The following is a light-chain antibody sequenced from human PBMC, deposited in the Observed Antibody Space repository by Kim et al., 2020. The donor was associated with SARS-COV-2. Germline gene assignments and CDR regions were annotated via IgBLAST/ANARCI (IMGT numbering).Light chain of an antibody. J-gene: IGKJ2*01. Sequence: SPGEKATLSCRASQSVSSRSLAWYQQKPGRAPRLLIYGASSRASGIPDRFSGSDLGTDFTLTISRLEPEDFAVYYCQQYDTSFLYTFGQGTKLEI. CDR2: GAS. CDR3: QQYDTSFLYT. V-gene: IGKV3-20*01. CDR1: QSVSSRS.